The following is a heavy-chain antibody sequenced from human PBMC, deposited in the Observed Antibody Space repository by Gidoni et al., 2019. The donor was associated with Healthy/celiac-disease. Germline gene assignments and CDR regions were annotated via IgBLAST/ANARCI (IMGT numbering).Heavy chain of an antibody. CDR1: GFTFRSYG. V-gene: IGHV3-33*01. J-gene: IGHJ6*02. CDR3: ARGEVGRNYYYYGMDV. Sequence: QVPLVESGGGVVQPGRSLRLSWAASGFTFRSYGMHWFRQAPGKGLAWLAVIWYDGSNKYYADSVKGLFTISRDNSKNTLYLQMNSLGAEDTAVYYCARGEVGRNYYYYGMDVWGQGTTVTVSS. CDR2: IWYDGSNK. D-gene: IGHD2-15*01.